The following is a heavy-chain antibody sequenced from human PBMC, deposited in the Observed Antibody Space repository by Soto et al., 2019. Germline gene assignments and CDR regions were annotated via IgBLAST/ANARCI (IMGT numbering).Heavy chain of an antibody. Sequence: ASVKVSCKASGYTFTSYGISWVRQAPGQGLERMGWISAYNGNTNYAQKLQGRVTMTTDSSTSTAYMELRSLRSDDTAVYYCARADDILTGYYIGWFDPWGQGTLVTVSS. D-gene: IGHD3-9*01. CDR3: ARADDILTGYYIGWFDP. J-gene: IGHJ5*02. CDR1: GYTFTSYG. CDR2: ISAYNGNT. V-gene: IGHV1-18*01.